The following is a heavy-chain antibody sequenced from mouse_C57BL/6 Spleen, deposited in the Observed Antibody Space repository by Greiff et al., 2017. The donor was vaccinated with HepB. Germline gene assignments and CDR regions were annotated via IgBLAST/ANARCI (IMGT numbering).Heavy chain of an antibody. Sequence: QVQLQQSGPGLVQPSQSLSITCTVSGFSLTSYGVHWVRQSPGKGLEWLGVIWSDGSTDYNAAFISRLSISKDNSKSQVFFKMNSLQADDTAIYYCARNWGVHYFDYWGQGTTLTVSS. CDR3: ARNWGVHYFDY. CDR2: IWSDGST. CDR1: GFSLTSYG. J-gene: IGHJ2*01. V-gene: IGHV2-2*01.